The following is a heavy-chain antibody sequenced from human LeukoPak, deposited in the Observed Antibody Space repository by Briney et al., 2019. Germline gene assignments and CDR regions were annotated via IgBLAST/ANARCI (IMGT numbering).Heavy chain of an antibody. J-gene: IGHJ4*02. CDR2: ISSSSSYI. V-gene: IGHV3-21*01. CDR3: ARGNSGFDY. D-gene: IGHD2/OR15-2a*01. Sequence: KPGGSLRLSCAASGFTVSSNEMSWVRQAPGKGLEWVSSISSSSSYIYYADSVKGRFTISRDNAKNSLYLQMNSLRAEDTAVYYCARGNSGFDYWGQGTLVTVSS. CDR1: GFTVSSNE.